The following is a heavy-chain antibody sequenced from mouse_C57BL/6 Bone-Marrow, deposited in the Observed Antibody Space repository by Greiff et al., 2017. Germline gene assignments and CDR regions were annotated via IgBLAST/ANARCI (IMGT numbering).Heavy chain of an antibody. D-gene: IGHD2-1*01. CDR1: GYTFTSYG. CDR2: IYPRRGNT. Sequence: QVQLQQSGAELARPGASVKLSCKASGYTFTSYGISWVKQRTGQGLEWIGEIYPRRGNTYYNEKFKGKATLTADKSSSTAYMELRSLTSEDSAVYFCARWAGNYVGDYWGQGTTLTVSS. J-gene: IGHJ2*01. CDR3: ARWAGNYVGDY. V-gene: IGHV1-81*01.